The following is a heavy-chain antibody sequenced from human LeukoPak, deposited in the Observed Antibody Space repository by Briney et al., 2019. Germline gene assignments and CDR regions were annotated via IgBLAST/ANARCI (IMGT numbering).Heavy chain of an antibody. V-gene: IGHV1-2*02. CDR3: ARPPYCSGGSCYRNFDY. CDR2: INPNSGGT. CDR1: GYTFTGYY. Sequence: ASVKVSCKASGYTFTGYYMHWVRQAPGQGLEWMGWINPNSGGTNYAQKFQGRVTMTRDTSISTAYMELSRLRSDDTAVYYCARPPYCSGGSCYRNFDYWGQGTLVTVSS. D-gene: IGHD2-15*01. J-gene: IGHJ4*02.